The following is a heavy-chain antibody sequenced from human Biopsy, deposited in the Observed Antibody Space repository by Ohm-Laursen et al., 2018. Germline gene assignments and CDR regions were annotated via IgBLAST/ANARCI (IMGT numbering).Heavy chain of an antibody. D-gene: IGHD3-3*01. J-gene: IGHJ5*02. V-gene: IGHV3-23*01. CDR3: ARDLYDFCGVCPFDP. CDR2: INGSGGST. CDR1: GFTFSSHA. Sequence: GSLRLSCAASGFTFSSHAMNWVRQAQGPGMGRVSVINGSGGSTYYADPVKGRFTISRDNSNNTLYLQMNSLRAEDTAMYYCARDLYDFCGVCPFDPWGQGTLVTVS.